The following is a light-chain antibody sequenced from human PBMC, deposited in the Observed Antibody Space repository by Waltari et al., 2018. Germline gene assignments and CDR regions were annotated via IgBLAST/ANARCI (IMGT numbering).Light chain of an antibody. Sequence: EIVLTQSPATLSLSPGERATLSCRASQSVSSYLAWYQQTPGQAATLRISYASNRATGIPARFSCSGAGTDFTLTISSLEPEDFAVYYCQQRSNWPPYTFGQGTKLEIK. CDR3: QQRSNWPPYT. V-gene: IGKV3-11*01. CDR2: YAS. CDR1: QSVSSY. J-gene: IGKJ2*01.